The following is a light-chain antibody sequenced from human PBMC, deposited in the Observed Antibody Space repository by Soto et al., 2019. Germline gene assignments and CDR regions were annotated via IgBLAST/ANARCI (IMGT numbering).Light chain of an antibody. CDR2: DAS. J-gene: IGKJ5*01. CDR3: QQLNSYPIT. CDR1: QSISSW. Sequence: DSQMTLSASTLSASVGDRVTITCRASQSISSWLAWYQQKPGKAPKLLIYDASSLESGVPSRFSGSGSGTEFTPTISSLQPDDFAPYYCQQLNSYPITFGQGTRLEIK. V-gene: IGKV1-5*01.